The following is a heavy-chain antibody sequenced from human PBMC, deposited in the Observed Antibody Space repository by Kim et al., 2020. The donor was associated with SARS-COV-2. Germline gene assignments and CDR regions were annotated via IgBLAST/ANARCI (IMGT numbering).Heavy chain of an antibody. Sequence: GGSLRLSCAASGFTFDDYAMHWVRQAPGKGLEWVSGISWNSGSIGYADSVKGRFTISRDNAKNSLYLQMNSLRAEDTALYYCVPHSTVTTFFDYWGQGTLVTVSS. CDR1: GFTFDDYA. D-gene: IGHD4-17*01. CDR3: VPHSTVTTFFDY. J-gene: IGHJ4*02. V-gene: IGHV3-9*01. CDR2: ISWNSGSI.